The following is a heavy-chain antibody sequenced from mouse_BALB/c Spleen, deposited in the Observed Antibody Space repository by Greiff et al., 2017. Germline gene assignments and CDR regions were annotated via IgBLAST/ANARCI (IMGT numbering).Heavy chain of an antibody. CDR1: GFSLTSYG. D-gene: IGHD1-1*01. Sequence: VLLVESGPGLVAPSQSLSITCTVSGFSLTSYGVHWVRQPPGKGLEWLGVIWAGGSTNYNSALMSRLSISKDNSKSQVFLKMNSLQTDDTAMYYCARDGGYCCSSTFAYWGQGTLVTVSA. V-gene: IGHV2-9*02. CDR2: IWAGGST. CDR3: ARDGGYCCSSTFAY. J-gene: IGHJ3*01.